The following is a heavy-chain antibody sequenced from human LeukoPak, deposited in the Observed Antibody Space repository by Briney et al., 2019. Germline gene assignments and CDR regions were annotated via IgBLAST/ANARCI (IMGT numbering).Heavy chain of an antibody. CDR3: ARALNLAAAGTLDY. V-gene: IGHV7-4-1*02. D-gene: IGHD6-13*01. Sequence: ASVKVSCKASGYTFTSYDISWVRQAPGQGLEWMGWINTNTENPTYAQGFTGRFVFSLDTSVSTAYLQITSLKAEDTAVYYCARALNLAAAGTLDYWGQGSLVTVSS. J-gene: IGHJ4*02. CDR1: GYTFTSYD. CDR2: INTNTENP.